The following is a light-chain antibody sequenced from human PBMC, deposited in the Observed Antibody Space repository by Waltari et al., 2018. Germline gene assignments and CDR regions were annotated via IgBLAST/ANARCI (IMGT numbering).Light chain of an antibody. Sequence: QSALTQPPSASGSPGQSVAIPCTGTSSDLGTSNYVPWYQQPPGKGPKLMIYEVNQRPSGVPDRFSASKSGNTASLTVSGLQAEDEADYYCSSYAGVKHWLFGGGTKLTVL. CDR2: EVN. J-gene: IGLJ3*02. V-gene: IGLV2-8*01. CDR3: SSYAGVKHWL. CDR1: SSDLGTSNY.